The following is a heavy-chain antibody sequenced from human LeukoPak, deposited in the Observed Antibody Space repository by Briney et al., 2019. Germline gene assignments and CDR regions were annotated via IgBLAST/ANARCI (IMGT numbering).Heavy chain of an antibody. J-gene: IGHJ4*02. CDR1: GGSFSTSHYY. CDR2: IYYSGRT. V-gene: IGHV4-39*01. CDR3: GSSWAPGCCSSTTCYNLDY. Sequence: SETLSLTCTVSGGSFSTSHYYWGWLRQPPGKGLEGFGYIYYSGRTYYNPSLKSRVTISVDTSKNEFFLKLSSVTAADTDVYCCGSSWAPGCCSSTTCYNLDYWGQETLVTVSS. D-gene: IGHD2-2*02.